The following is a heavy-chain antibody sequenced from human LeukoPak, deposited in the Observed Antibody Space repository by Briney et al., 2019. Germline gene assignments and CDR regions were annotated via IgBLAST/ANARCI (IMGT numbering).Heavy chain of an antibody. CDR3: ARVSRGFVVDY. CDR1: GFTFSSYS. D-gene: IGHD2-21*01. J-gene: IGHJ4*02. Sequence: GVSLRLSCAASGFTFSSYSMNWVRQAPGKGLEWVSSISSSSSYIYYADSVKGRFTISRDNAKNSLYLQMNSLRAEDTAVYYCARVSRGFVVDYWGQGTLVTVAS. CDR2: ISSSSSYI. V-gene: IGHV3-21*01.